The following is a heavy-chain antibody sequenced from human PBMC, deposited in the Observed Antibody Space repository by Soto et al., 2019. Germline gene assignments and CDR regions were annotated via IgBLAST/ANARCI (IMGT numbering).Heavy chain of an antibody. D-gene: IGHD3-10*01. Sequence: SQTLSLTCAISGDSVSSTSAAWNWIRQSPSRGLEWLGRTYYRSKWYNDYAVSVKSRITINPDTSKNQFSLQLNSVTPEDTAVYHCASDWPLGFGQIGRYYYYYGMGVWCHVPTVTVSS. CDR3: ASDWPLGFGQIGRYYYYYGMGV. J-gene: IGHJ6*02. CDR1: GDSVSSTSAA. CDR2: TYYRSKWYN. V-gene: IGHV6-1*01.